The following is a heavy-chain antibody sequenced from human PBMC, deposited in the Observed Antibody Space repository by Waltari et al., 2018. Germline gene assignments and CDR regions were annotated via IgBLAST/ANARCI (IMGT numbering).Heavy chain of an antibody. CDR2: IYPGDSGT. V-gene: IGHV5-51*03. D-gene: IGHD3-22*01. J-gene: IGHJ2*01. Sequence: EVQLVQSGAEVKQPGESLKISCKGSGYSFTSYWLGWVRQQTGQGLEWMGIIYPGDSGTRYSPSFQGQVTISADKSISTAYLQWSSLKASDTAMYYCARPAYYYDSSGYNDWYFDLWGRGTLVTVSS. CDR3: ARPAYYYDSSGYNDWYFDL. CDR1: GYSFTSYW.